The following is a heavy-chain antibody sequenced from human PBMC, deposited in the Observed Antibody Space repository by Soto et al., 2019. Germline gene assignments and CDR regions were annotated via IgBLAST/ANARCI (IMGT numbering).Heavy chain of an antibody. CDR1: GGSFNNYA. J-gene: IGHJ6*02. V-gene: IGHV1-69*01. Sequence: QVHLVQSGAEVNKPGSSVKVSCKTSGGSFNNYAVSWVRQAPGQGLEGMGGIIPNFDTPNYAQKFQDRVNIIADESTGTVYMELRSLSSNDTALYSCAVAMVREILIFESSGMHVWGQGTTVIVSS. CDR3: AVAMVREILIFESSGMHV. D-gene: IGHD3-10*01. CDR2: IIPNFDTP.